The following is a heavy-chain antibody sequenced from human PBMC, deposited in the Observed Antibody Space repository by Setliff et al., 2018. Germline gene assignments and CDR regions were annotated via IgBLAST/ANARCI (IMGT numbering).Heavy chain of an antibody. CDR3: ARTCSGSGCYAGLES. J-gene: IGHJ4*02. Sequence: GESLRLSCAASGFTFSTYRMHWVRQAPGKGLEWVAVIRDDGVKKYHADSVKGRFTISRDNSKNTLYLQMNSLRPEDTAVYYCARTCSGSGCYAGLESWGQGTPVTVSS. CDR2: IRDDGVKK. V-gene: IGHV3-30*02. CDR1: GFTFSTYR. D-gene: IGHD2-15*01.